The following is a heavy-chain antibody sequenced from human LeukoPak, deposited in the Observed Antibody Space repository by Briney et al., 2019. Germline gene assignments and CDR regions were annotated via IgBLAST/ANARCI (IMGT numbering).Heavy chain of an antibody. CDR2: IYTSGST. V-gene: IGHV4-4*07. D-gene: IGHD2-8*02. Sequence: SETLSLTCSVSGGSISSYFWAWIRQSAGQGLEWIGRIYTSGSTNYNPSLKGRVTMPQDTSTNQVSLKLTSVTAADTAVYYCARFTGGTVAFDIWGQGTLVVVSS. CDR1: GGSISSYF. J-gene: IGHJ3*02. CDR3: ARFTGGTVAFDI.